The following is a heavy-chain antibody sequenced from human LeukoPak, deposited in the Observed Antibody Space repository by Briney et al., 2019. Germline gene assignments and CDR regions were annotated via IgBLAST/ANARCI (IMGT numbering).Heavy chain of an antibody. CDR3: ARDPLNRIGAAEW. Sequence: PGGSLRLSCAASGFTFSSYSMNWVRQAPGKGLEWASCISSSSTYIYYADSVKGRFTISRDNAKNSLYLQMNSLRADDTAVYYCARDPLNRIGAAEWWGQGTLVTVSS. D-gene: IGHD6-13*01. J-gene: IGHJ4*02. CDR2: ISSSSTYI. CDR1: GFTFSSYS. V-gene: IGHV3-21*01.